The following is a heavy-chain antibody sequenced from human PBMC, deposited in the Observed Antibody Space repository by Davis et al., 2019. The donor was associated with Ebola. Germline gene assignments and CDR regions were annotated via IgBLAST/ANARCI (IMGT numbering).Heavy chain of an antibody. V-gene: IGHV1-18*01. CDR3: ARDIPVVQATRSIHYYYMDV. J-gene: IGHJ6*02. D-gene: IGHD2-2*01. Sequence: ASVKVSCKASGYTFNSYGITWVRQAPGQGLEWMGWISAYNGNTNYAQKLKGRGTMTTDTSSTTAYMELRSLRSDDTAVYYCARDIPVVQATRSIHYYYMDVWGQGTTVTVSS. CDR1: GYTFNSYG. CDR2: ISAYNGNT.